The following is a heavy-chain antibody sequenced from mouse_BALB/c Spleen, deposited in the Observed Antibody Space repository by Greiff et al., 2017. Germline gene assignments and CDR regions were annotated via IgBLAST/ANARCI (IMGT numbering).Heavy chain of an antibody. CDR1: GFNIKDYY. V-gene: IGHV14-1*02. D-gene: IGHD2-10*01. CDR2: IDPENGNT. Sequence: EVQLQQSGAELVRPGALVKLSCKASGFNIKDYYMHWVKQRPEQGLEWIGWIDPENGNTIYDPKFQGKASITADTSSNTAYLQLSSLTSEDTAVYYCKAYYGNYGCAYWGQGTLVTVSA. J-gene: IGHJ3*01. CDR3: KAYYGNYGCAY.